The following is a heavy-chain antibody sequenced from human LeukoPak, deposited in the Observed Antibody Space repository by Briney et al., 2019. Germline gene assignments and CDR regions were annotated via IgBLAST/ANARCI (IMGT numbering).Heavy chain of an antibody. J-gene: IGHJ4*02. CDR1: GYTFTNYD. D-gene: IGHD5-18*01. CDR2: MSPDGGLT. CDR3: AKESAATAMIEGPLNY. V-gene: IGHV1-8*01. Sequence: ASVKVSCKASGYTFTNYDINWVRQAPGQGLEWMGWMSPDGGLTGYAQKFQGRVTMTGNTSISTVYMELSGLTSEDTAVYYCAKESAATAMIEGPLNYWGQGTLVAVSS.